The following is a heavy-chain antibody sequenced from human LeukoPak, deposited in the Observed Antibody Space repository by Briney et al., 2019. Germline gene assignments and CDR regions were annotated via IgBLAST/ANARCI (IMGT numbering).Heavy chain of an antibody. CDR2: IKSKTDGGTT. J-gene: IGHJ4*02. V-gene: IGHV3-15*01. Sequence: GGSLRLSCAVSGLTFSDYWMSWFRQAPGKGLEWVGRIKSKTDGGTTHYAAPVKDRFTISRDDSSDTLYLQMNSLKTDDTAVYYCVTGEVPSYWGQGALVTVSS. CDR1: GLTFSDYW. D-gene: IGHD2-2*01. CDR3: VTGEVPSY.